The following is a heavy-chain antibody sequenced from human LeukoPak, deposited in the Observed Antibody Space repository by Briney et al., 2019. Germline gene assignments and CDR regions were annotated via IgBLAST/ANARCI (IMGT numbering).Heavy chain of an antibody. CDR3: AKDAISLWFGGLGEGRFDA. V-gene: IGHV3-23*01. D-gene: IGHD3-10*01. J-gene: IGHJ5*02. Sequence: PGGSLRLSCVVSGFTFSSYAMTWVRQAPGKGLEWVSAISGGGDSTYYADSVKGRFTISRDNSKNTMYLQMNSLRAEDTAYYYCAKDAISLWFGGLGEGRFDAWGQGTLVTVSS. CDR1: GFTFSSYA. CDR2: ISGGGDST.